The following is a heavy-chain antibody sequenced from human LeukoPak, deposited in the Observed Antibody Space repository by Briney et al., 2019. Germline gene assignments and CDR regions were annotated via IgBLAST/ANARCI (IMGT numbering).Heavy chain of an antibody. D-gene: IGHD3-16*02. CDR3: ARGGYDYVWGSYRYLGNFDY. CDR2: INHSGST. V-gene: IGHV4-34*01. Sequence: SETLSLTCAVYGGSFSGYYWSWIRQPPGKGLEWIGEINHSGSTNYNPSLKSRVTISVDPSKNQFSLKLSSVTAADTAVYYCARGGYDYVWGSYRYLGNFDYWGQGTLVTVSS. J-gene: IGHJ4*02. CDR1: GGSFSGYY.